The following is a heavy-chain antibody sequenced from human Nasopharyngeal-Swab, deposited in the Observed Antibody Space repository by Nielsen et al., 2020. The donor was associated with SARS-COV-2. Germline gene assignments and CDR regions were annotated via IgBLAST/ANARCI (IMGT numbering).Heavy chain of an antibody. D-gene: IGHD2-2*01. CDR2: ISSSGSTI. CDR3: ARGGADCSSASCYVSCYYYYMDV. V-gene: IGHV3-48*01. CDR1: GFTFSSYS. Sequence: GGSLRLSCAASGFTFSSYSMNWVRQAPGKGLEWVSYISSSGSTIYYADSVKGRFTISRDNAKNSLYLQMNSLRAEDTAVYFCARGGADCSSASCYVSCYYYYMDVWGKGTTVTVSS. J-gene: IGHJ6*03.